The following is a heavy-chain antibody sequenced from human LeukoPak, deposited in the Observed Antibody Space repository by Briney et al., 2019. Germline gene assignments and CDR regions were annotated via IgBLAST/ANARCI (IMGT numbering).Heavy chain of an antibody. CDR3: AKPRREYSCSSSWFDP. CDR2: ISGSGGST. D-gene: IGHD6-6*01. Sequence: PGGSLRLSCAASGFTFSSYAMSWVRQAPGKGLEWVSAISGSGGSTYYADSVKGRFTISRDNSKNTLYLQMNSLRAEDTAVYYCAKPRREYSCSSSWFDPWGQGTLVTVSS. J-gene: IGHJ5*02. CDR1: GFTFSSYA. V-gene: IGHV3-23*01.